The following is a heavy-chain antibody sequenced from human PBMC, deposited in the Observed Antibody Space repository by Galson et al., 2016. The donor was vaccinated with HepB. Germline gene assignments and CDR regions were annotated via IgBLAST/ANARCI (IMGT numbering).Heavy chain of an antibody. V-gene: IGHV3-11*04. Sequence: SLRLSCAASGFTFDDYYMTWIRQAPGSGLQWIANMSPTGTSISYADFVKGRFTISRDNGKNLLYLQMNNLRAEDTAVYYCARDRRYSGSDWLRSGDSRGQGTLVSVSS. CDR3: ARDRRYSGSDWLRSGDS. J-gene: IGHJ4*02. CDR1: GFTFDDYY. D-gene: IGHD5-12*01. CDR2: MSPTGTSI.